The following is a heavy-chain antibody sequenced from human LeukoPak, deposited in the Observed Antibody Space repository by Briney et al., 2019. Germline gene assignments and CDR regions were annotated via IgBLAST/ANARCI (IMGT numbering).Heavy chain of an antibody. V-gene: IGHV3-21*01. J-gene: IGHJ4*02. CDR1: GFTLSNYD. CDR3: ARTYSGSYFDY. Sequence: PGGSLRLSCAASGFTLSNYDMNWVRQAPGKGLEWVSSISTSSRYIYYKDSVRGRFTISRDDAKNSLYLEMNSLRAEDTAVYYCARTYSGSYFDYWGLGSLVTVSS. D-gene: IGHD1-26*01. CDR2: ISTSSRYI.